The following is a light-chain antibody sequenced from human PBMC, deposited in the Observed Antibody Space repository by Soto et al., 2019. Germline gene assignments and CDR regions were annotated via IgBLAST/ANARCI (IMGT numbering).Light chain of an antibody. CDR2: AAS. J-gene: IGKJ1*01. CDR1: QGIRND. Sequence: AIQMTQSPSSLSASVGDRVTITCRASQGIRNDLGWYQQKPGKAPKLLIYAASSLQSGVPSRFSGSGSGTDFTLTISTLQPEDFATYYCHQTFSTRSWTFGQGTKVDIK. CDR3: HQTFSTRSWT. V-gene: IGKV1-6*01.